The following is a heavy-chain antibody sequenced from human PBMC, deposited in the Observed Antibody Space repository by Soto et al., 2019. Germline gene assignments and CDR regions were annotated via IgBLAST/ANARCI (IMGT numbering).Heavy chain of an antibody. D-gene: IGHD3-10*01. CDR2: IYYSGST. Sequence: SETLSLTCTVSGGSISSYYWSWIRQPPGKGLEWIGYIYYSGSTNYNPSLKSRVTISVDTSKNQFSLKLSSVTAADTAVYYCARAPRTLYGFSGFFVFDYWGQGTLVTVSS. CDR3: ARAPRTLYGFSGFFVFDY. CDR1: GGSISSYY. V-gene: IGHV4-59*12. J-gene: IGHJ4*02.